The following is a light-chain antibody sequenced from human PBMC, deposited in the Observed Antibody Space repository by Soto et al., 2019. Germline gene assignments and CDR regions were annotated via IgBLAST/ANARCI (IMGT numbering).Light chain of an antibody. J-gene: IGLJ2*01. CDR1: RPSIGSNH. Sequence: QAVVTQPPSASGTPGQRVTISCSGSRPSIGSNHVYWYQQLPGMAPKLLIYTNNQRPSGVPDRFSASKSGTSASLAISGLPSEDEADYYCVAWHDSLSGVIFGGGPKLTVL. V-gene: IGLV1-47*02. CDR2: TNN. CDR3: VAWHDSLSGVI.